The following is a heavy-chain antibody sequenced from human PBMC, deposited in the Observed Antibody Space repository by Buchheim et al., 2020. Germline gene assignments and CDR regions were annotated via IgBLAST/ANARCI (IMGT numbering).Heavy chain of an antibody. J-gene: IGHJ6*02. V-gene: IGHV3-33*01. Sequence: QVQLVESGGGVVQPGRSLRLSCAASGFTFSSYGMHWVRQAPGKGLEWVAVIWYDGSNKYYADSVKGRFTISRDNSKNTLYLQMNSLRAEDTAVYYCARDLLGYCSSTSCGPYYYYGMDVWGQGTT. CDR1: GFTFSSYG. CDR2: IWYDGSNK. D-gene: IGHD2-2*01. CDR3: ARDLLGYCSSTSCGPYYYYGMDV.